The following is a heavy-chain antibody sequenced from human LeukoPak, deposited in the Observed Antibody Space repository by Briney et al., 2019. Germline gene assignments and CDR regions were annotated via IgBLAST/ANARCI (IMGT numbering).Heavy chain of an antibody. J-gene: IGHJ5*02. CDR1: GGSSSAYY. D-gene: IGHD3-10*01. CDR3: ARRGPPRTMLRGVKSGWFDP. V-gene: IGHV4-34*01. CDR2: INHSGST. Sequence: SETLSLTCVLYGGSSSAYYWSWIRQPPGKGLEWIGEINHSGSTNYNPSLKSRVTISVDTSKNQFSLKLSSVTAADTAVYYCARRGPPRTMLRGVKSGWFDPWGQGTLVTVSS.